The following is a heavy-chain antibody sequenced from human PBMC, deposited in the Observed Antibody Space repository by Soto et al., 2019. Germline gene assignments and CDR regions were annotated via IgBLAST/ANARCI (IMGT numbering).Heavy chain of an antibody. CDR2: ISAYNGKN. Sequence: ASVKVSCKASGYTLTTYGISWVRQAPGQGLEWMGWISAYNGKNNYAQKFQGRVTMTTDTSTSIAYMELRSLRSDDTAVYYCARGPPTSCSGGSCYSHYFDYWGQGTLVTVSS. CDR1: GYTLTTYG. J-gene: IGHJ4*02. CDR3: ARGPPTSCSGGSCYSHYFDY. D-gene: IGHD2-15*01. V-gene: IGHV1-18*01.